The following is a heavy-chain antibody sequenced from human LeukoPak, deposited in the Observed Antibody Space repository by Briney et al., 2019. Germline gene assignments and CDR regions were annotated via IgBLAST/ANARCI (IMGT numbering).Heavy chain of an antibody. CDR2: IIPIFGTA. CDR1: GYTLTELS. J-gene: IGHJ4*02. D-gene: IGHD2-21*02. Sequence: SVKVSCTVSGYTLTELSVHWVRQAPGQGLEWMGGIIPIFGTANYAQKFQGRVTITADESTSTAYMELSSLRSEDTAVYYCASLPEAYCGGDCYSSHWGQGTLVTVSS. V-gene: IGHV1-69*13. CDR3: ASLPEAYCGGDCYSSH.